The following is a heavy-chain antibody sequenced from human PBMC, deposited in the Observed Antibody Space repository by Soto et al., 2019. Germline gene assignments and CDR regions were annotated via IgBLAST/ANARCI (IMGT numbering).Heavy chain of an antibody. CDR1: GFTFSSYA. CDR2: ISYDGSNK. J-gene: IGHJ4*02. V-gene: IGHV3-30-3*01. Sequence: QVQLVESGGGVVQPGRSLRLSCAASGFTFSSYAMHWVRQAPGKGLEWVAVISYDGSNKYYADSVKGRFTISRDNSQNTLYLQMNSLRAEDTAVYYCAREDAVPFLPDYWGQGTLVTVSS. D-gene: IGHD3-16*01. CDR3: AREDAVPFLPDY.